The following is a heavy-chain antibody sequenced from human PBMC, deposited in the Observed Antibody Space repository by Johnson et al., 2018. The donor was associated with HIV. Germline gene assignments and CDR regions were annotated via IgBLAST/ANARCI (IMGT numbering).Heavy chain of an antibody. J-gene: IGHJ3*02. CDR1: GFTFSNAW. D-gene: IGHD3-22*01. CDR2: IKSKTDGGTT. CDR3: TTVSGYCDSSGYYYPDAFDI. Sequence: VQLVESGGGLVKPGGSLRLSCAASGFTFSNAWMSWVRQAPGKGLEWVGRIKSKTDGGTTDYAAPVKGRFTIARDYSKNTLYLQMNSQKSEDTAVYYCTTVSGYCDSSGYYYPDAFDIWGQGKTVTVSS. V-gene: IGHV3-15*01.